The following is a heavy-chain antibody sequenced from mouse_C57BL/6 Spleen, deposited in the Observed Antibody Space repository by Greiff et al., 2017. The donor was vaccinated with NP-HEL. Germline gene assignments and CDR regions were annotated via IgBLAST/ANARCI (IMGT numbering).Heavy chain of an antibody. CDR2: IDPSDSYT. V-gene: IGHV1-59*01. CDR3: ARKEDSSGYPYYAMDY. CDR1: GYTFTSYW. J-gene: IGHJ4*01. D-gene: IGHD3-2*02. Sequence: VQLQQPGAELVRPGTSVKLSCKASGYTFTSYWMHWVKQRPGQGLEWIGVIDPSDSYTNYNQKFKGKATLTVDTSSSTAFMQLSSLTSEDSAVYYCARKEDSSGYPYYAMDYWGQGTSVTVSS.